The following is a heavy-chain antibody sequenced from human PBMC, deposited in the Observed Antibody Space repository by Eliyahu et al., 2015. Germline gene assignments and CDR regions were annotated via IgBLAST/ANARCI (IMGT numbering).Heavy chain of an antibody. CDR3: ARSYSRAFDY. D-gene: IGHD6-13*01. CDR2: IKQDGSEK. J-gene: IGHJ4*02. Sequence: EVQLVESGGGLVQPGESXXLSCAGSGFTFSXYWMNWVRQPPGKGLEWVANIKQDGSEKYFVDSVKGRFTISRDNAENSLYLQMNSLRAEDTAVYYCARSYSRAFDYWGQGPPVTVSS. CDR1: GFTFSXYW. V-gene: IGHV3-7*01.